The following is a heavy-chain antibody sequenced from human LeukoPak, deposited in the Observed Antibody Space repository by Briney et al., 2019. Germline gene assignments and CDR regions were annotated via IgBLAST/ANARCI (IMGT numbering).Heavy chain of an antibody. V-gene: IGHV4-59*08. J-gene: IGHJ4*02. CDR2: IYYSGST. D-gene: IGHD6-13*01. CDR3: ARSTFSSNWNL. CDR1: GGSISRYY. Sequence: NPSETLSLTCTVSGGSISRYYWSWIRQPPGKGLEWIGYIYYSGSTNYNPSLKSRVTISVDTSKNQFSLKLTSVTAADTAVYYCARSTFSSNWNLWGQGTLVTASS.